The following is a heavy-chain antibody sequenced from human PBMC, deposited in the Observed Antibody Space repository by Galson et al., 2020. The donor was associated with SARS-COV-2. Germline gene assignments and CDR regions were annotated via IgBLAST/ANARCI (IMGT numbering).Heavy chain of an antibody. J-gene: IGHJ5*02. CDR2: IYYSGST. Sequence: GSISGSRYYWGWIRQPPGKGLEWIGSIYYSGSTYYKPSLESRVTISVDTSRNQFSLKLSSVTAADTAVYYCARGFDWFDPWGQGTLVTVSS. V-gene: IGHV4-39*07. CDR1: GSISGSRYY. CDR3: ARGFDWFDP.